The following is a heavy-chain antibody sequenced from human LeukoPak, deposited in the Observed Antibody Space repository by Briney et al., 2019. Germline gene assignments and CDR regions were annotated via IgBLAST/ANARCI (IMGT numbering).Heavy chain of an antibody. V-gene: IGHV3-20*04. Sequence: PGGSLRLSCAASGFTFDDYAMSWVRQTPGKGLEWVSGINWNGGTPGYADSVKGRFTISRGNAKNSLYLQMNSLRAEDTALYYCARVDAISHTNWGFGGHSNNFDYWGQGTLVTVSS. CDR2: INWNGGTP. J-gene: IGHJ4*02. CDR1: GFTFDDYA. CDR3: ARVDAISHTNWGFGGHSNNFDY. D-gene: IGHD7-27*01.